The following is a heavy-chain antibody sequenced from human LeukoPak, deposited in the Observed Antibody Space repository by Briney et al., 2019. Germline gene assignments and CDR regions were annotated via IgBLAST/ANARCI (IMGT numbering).Heavy chain of an antibody. V-gene: IGHV3-21*01. CDR3: ARDSVFGVSSY. J-gene: IGHJ4*02. CDR1: GFTFSSYS. D-gene: IGHD3-3*01. Sequence: GGSLRLSCAASGFTFSSYSMNWVRQAPGKGLEWVSSISSSSSYIYYADSVKGRFTISRDNAKNSLYLQMNSLRAEDTAVYYCARDSVFGVSSYWGQGTLVTVSS. CDR2: ISSSSSYI.